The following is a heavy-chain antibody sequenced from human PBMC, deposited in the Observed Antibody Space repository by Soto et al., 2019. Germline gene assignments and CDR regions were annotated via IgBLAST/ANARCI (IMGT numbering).Heavy chain of an antibody. CDR3: ARSQSHWFDP. CDR2: INPSGGST. J-gene: IGHJ5*02. V-gene: IGHV1-46*01. CDR1: GYTFTSYY. Sequence: GASVKVSYKASGYTFTSYYMHWVRQAPGQGLEWMGIINPSGGSTSYAQKFQGRVTMTRDTSTSTGYMELSGLRSEDTAVYYFARSQSHWFDPWGQGTLVTVSS.